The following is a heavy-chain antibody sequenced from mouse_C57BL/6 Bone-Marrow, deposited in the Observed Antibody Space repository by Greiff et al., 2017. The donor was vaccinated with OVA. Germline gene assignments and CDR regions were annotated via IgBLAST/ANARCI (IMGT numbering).Heavy chain of an antibody. CDR1: GFSLTSYG. CDR2: IWSGGST. V-gene: IGHV2-2*01. J-gene: IGHJ2*01. CDR3: ARKSSSGDFDD. Sequence: QVQLKESGPGLVQPSQSLSITCTVSGFSLTSYGVHWVRQSPGKGLEWLGVIWSGGSTDYNAAFISRLSISKDNSKSQVFFKMNSLQADDTAIYYWARKSSSGDFDDWGQGTTLTVSS. D-gene: IGHD1-1*01.